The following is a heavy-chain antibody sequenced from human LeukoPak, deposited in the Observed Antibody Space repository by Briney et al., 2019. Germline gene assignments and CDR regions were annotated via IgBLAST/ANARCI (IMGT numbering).Heavy chain of an antibody. D-gene: IGHD2-15*01. V-gene: IGHV3-74*01. CDR1: GFTFSTNW. Sequence: GSLRLSCAASGFTFSTNWMHWVRQAPGKGPVWVSRINGDGSTTTYADSVKGRFTISRDNAKNALYLQMNSLRAEDTAVYYCCAVVAALPRWGQGAQGTVSS. J-gene: IGHJ4*02. CDR3: CAVVAALPR. CDR2: INGDGSTT.